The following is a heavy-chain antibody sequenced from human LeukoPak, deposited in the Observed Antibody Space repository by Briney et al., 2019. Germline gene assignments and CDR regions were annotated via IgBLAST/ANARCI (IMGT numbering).Heavy chain of an antibody. CDR1: GYTFTSYG. Sequence: ASVKVSCKASGYTFTSYGISWVRQAPGQGLEWMGCISAYNGNTNYAQKLQGRVTMTTDTSTSTAYMELRSLRSDDTAVYYCARVRGYYDSSGPRDYWGQGTLVSVSS. V-gene: IGHV1-18*01. D-gene: IGHD3-22*01. J-gene: IGHJ4*02. CDR3: ARVRGYYDSSGPRDY. CDR2: ISAYNGNT.